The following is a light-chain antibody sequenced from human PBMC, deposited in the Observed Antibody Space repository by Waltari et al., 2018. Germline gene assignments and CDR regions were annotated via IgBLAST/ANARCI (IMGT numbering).Light chain of an antibody. J-gene: IGLJ2*01. Sequence: QTVVTQEPSLTVSKRGTGTLTCPSRPAPRTTGCYPNWFQQKPGQAPRALIYSTSNKHSWTPARFSGSLLGGKAALTLSGVQPEDEAEYYCLLYYGGAQPVFGGGTKLTVL. V-gene: IGLV7-43*01. CDR2: STS. CDR3: LLYYGGAQPV. CDR1: PAPRTTGCY.